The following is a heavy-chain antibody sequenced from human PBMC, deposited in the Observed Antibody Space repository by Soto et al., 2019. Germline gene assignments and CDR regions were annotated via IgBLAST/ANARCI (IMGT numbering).Heavy chain of an antibody. J-gene: IGHJ5*02. CDR1: GYTFTGYY. V-gene: IGHV1-2*04. CDR2: INPNSGGT. Sequence: ASVKVSCKASGYTFTGYYMHWVRQAPGQGLEWMGWINPNSGGTNYAQKFQGWVTMTRDTSISTAYMELSRLRSDDTAVYYCARGSCGGDCPYAGWFDPWGQGTLVTVSS. D-gene: IGHD2-21*01. CDR3: ARGSCGGDCPYAGWFDP.